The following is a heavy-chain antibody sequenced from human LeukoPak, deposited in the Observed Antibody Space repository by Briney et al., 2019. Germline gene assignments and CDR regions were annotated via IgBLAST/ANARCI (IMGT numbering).Heavy chain of an antibody. J-gene: IGHJ4*02. CDR1: GGSISSSSYY. V-gene: IGHV4-39*01. CDR3: VTHRAGSGWHFDY. D-gene: IGHD6-19*01. CDR2: IYYSGST. Sequence: ASETLSLTCTVSGGSISSSSYYWGWIRRPPGKGLEWIGNIYYSGSTYYNPSLKSRVTISVDTSKNQFSLNLSSVTAADTAVYYCVTHRAGSGWHFDYWGQGTLVTASS.